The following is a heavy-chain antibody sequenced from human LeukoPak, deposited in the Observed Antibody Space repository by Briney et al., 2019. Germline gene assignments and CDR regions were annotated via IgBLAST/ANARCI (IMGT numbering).Heavy chain of an antibody. CDR2: ISSSSSTI. Sequence: GGSLRLSCAASGFTFSSYSMNWVRQAPGKGLEWVSYISSSSSTIYYADSVKGRFTISRDNAKNSLYLQMNSLRAEDTAVYYCARHGGYCSSTSCTSDFAYWGQGPLLTVSS. J-gene: IGHJ4*02. CDR1: GFTFSSYS. CDR3: ARHGGYCSSTSCTSDFAY. D-gene: IGHD2-2*01. V-gene: IGHV3-48*01.